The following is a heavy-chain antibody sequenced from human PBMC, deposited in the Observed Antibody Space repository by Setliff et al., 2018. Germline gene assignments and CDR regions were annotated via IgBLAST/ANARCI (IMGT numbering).Heavy chain of an antibody. J-gene: IGHJ4*02. D-gene: IGHD2-15*01. Sequence: GASVKVSCKASGYTFTSYGISWVRQAPGQGLEWMGWISAYNGNTNYAQKLQGRVTMTTDTSTSTAYMELSGLRSEDTAVYYCARLHCSGSSCYYDYWGQGTLVTVSS. CDR1: GYTFTSYG. V-gene: IGHV1-18*01. CDR2: ISAYNGNT. CDR3: ARLHCSGSSCYYDY.